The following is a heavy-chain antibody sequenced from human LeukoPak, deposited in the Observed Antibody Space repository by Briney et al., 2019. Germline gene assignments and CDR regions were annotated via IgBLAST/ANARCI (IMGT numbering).Heavy chain of an antibody. CDR3: ARGNTAMITQ. Sequence: KSSETLSLTCTVSGGSISSYYWSWIRQPPGKGLEWIGYIYYSGSTNYHPSLKSRVTIPVDTSKNQFSLKLSSVTAADTAVYYCARGNTAMITQWGQGTLVTVSS. D-gene: IGHD5-18*01. J-gene: IGHJ4*02. CDR1: GGSISSYY. CDR2: IYYSGST. V-gene: IGHV4-59*01.